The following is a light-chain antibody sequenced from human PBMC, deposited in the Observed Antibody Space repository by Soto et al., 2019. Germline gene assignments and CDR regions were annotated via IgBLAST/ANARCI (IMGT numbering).Light chain of an antibody. CDR2: GAS. CDR1: QTVSDN. J-gene: IGKJ2*01. CDR3: QQYNIWPPLYT. V-gene: IGKV3-15*01. Sequence: EIVLTQSPAILSASPGERATLSCRASQTVSDNLAWYQQKPGQSPRLLIYGASTRATDIPVRFSGSGSGTEFTLTISSLQSEDFAVYYCQQYNIWPPLYTFGQGTRWISN.